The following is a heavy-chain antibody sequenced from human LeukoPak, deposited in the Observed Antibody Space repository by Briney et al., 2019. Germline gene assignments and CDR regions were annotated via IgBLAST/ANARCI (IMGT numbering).Heavy chain of an antibody. CDR2: ISYSGST. CDR1: GGSISTSNYF. V-gene: IGHV4-39*02. Sequence: SETLSLACTASGGSISTSNYFWGWIRQPPGKGLEWIGTISYSGSTYYNPSLKSRVTISVDTSKNQFSLKLSSVTAADTAVYYCAREGGFHSPAGIWGQGTMVTVSS. J-gene: IGHJ3*02. CDR3: AREGGFHSPAGI. D-gene: IGHD1-26*01.